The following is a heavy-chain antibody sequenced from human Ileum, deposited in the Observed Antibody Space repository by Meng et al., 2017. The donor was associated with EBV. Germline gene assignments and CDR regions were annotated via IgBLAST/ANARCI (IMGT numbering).Heavy chain of an antibody. D-gene: IGHD1-26*01. CDR2: VTASGDTT. CDR3: AKSATYSGNYRPFES. J-gene: IGHJ4*02. CDR1: GFTFSTFT. V-gene: IGHV3-23*04. Sequence: VQLGGAGGGCVQPGGSLRLSCGASGFTFSTFTMTWVRQAPGKGLEWVSAVTASGDTTSYGASVKGRFTISRDNSKNTVYLQMNSLRAEDTAVYYCAKSATYSGNYRPFESWGQGTLVTVSS.